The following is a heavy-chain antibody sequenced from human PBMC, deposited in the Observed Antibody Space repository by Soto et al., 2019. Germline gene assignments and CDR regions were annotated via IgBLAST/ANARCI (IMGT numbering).Heavy chain of an antibody. J-gene: IGHJ6*02. CDR1: GGSISSGDYY. CDR2: IYYSGST. CDR3: AREGLYYDILTGSYYYYYGMDV. D-gene: IGHD3-9*01. Sequence: QVQLQESGPGLVKPSQTLSLTCTVSGGSISSGDYYWSWIRQPPGKGLEWIGYIYYSGSTYYNPSLQRRLTISVDTSKNQFSLKLSSVTAADTAVYYCAREGLYYDILTGSYYYYYGMDVWGQGTTVTVSS. V-gene: IGHV4-30-4*01.